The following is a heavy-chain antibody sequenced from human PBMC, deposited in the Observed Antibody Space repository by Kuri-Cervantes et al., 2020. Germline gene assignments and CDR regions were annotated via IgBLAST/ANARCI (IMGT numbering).Heavy chain of an antibody. J-gene: IGHJ4*02. CDR3: AKDQIAVAGTVDY. CDR1: GLTFSSYE. D-gene: IGHD6-19*01. V-gene: IGHV3-48*03. CDR2: ISSSGSTI. Sequence: GGSLRLSCAASGLTFSSYEMNWVRQAPGKGLEWVSYISSSGSTIYYTDSVKGRFTISRDNSKNTLYLQMNSLRAEDTAVYYCAKDQIAVAGTVDYWGQGTLVTVSS.